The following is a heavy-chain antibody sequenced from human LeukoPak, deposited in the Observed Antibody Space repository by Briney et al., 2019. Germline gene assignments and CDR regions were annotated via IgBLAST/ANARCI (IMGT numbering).Heavy chain of an antibody. D-gene: IGHD6-13*01. CDR2: IKQDGSEK. V-gene: IGHV3-7*05. J-gene: IGHJ4*02. CDR1: GFTFSNFW. Sequence: GGSLRLSCAASGFTFSNFWMAWVRQAPGRGVEWVANIKQDGSEKNYVDSVKGRFTISRDNAENSLYLQMNSLRAEDTAVYYCARGGSWYIYWGQGTLVTVSS. CDR3: ARGGSWYIY.